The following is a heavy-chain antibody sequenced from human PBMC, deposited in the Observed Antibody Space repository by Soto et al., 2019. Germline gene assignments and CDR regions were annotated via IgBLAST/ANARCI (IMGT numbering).Heavy chain of an antibody. Sequence: GGSLRLSCAASGFICTSYDMSWVRQAPGKGLEWVSTILVGGSTHYEDSVKGRFTISRDRSKNTVYLQMSSLTAGDTAVYYCAVATATCGGAFDICGQGTMVTVSS. D-gene: IGHD3-3*01. V-gene: IGHV3-23*01. CDR1: GFICTSYD. CDR2: ILVGGST. CDR3: AVATATCGGAFDI. J-gene: IGHJ3*02.